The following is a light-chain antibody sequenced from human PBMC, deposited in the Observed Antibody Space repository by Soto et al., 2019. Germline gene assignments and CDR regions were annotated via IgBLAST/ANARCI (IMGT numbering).Light chain of an antibody. Sequence: IQMTQSPSSLSASTGDRVTITCRASQGISSYLAWYQQKPGKAPKLLIYAASTLQSGVPSRFSGSGSGTDFTLTISCLQSEDFATYYCQQYYSYPRTFGQGTKVDIK. CDR2: AAS. J-gene: IGKJ1*01. CDR1: QGISSY. V-gene: IGKV1-8*01. CDR3: QQYYSYPRT.